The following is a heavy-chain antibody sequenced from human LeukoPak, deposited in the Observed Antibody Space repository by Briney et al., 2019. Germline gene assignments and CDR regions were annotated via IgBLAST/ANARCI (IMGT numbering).Heavy chain of an antibody. D-gene: IGHD3-16*02. V-gene: IGHV3-64*01. Sequence: GGSLRVSCAASGFTFSSYTMYWVRQAPGKGVEYVSAVSSNGDSTYYANSVRGRFTISRDNSKNSLYLQMGSLRADDMAVYYCAREGKGFYHYYYYMDVWGKGTTVTVSS. CDR1: GFTFSSYT. CDR2: VSSNGDST. CDR3: AREGKGFYHYYYYMDV. J-gene: IGHJ6*03.